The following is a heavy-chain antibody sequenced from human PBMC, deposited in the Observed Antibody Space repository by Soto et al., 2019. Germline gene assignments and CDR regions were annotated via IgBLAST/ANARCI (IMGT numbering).Heavy chain of an antibody. CDR2: ISSSGSTI. CDR3: AREAGYYDILTGPPLGYYYYYMDV. V-gene: IGHV3-11*01. Sequence: GGSLRLSCAASGFTFSDYYMSWIRQAPGKGLEWVSYISSSGSTIYYADSVKGRFTISRDNAKNSLYLQMNSLRAEDTAVYYCAREAGYYDILTGPPLGYYYYYMDVWGKGTTVTVSS. D-gene: IGHD3-9*01. J-gene: IGHJ6*03. CDR1: GFTFSDYY.